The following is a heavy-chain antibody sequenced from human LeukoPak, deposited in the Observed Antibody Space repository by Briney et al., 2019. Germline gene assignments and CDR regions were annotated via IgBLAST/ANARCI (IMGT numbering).Heavy chain of an antibody. Sequence: SETLSLTCTVSGVSLSGYYWSWIRQPPGKGLEWIGHISYSDGTNYNPSLKSRVTMSVDTSKNQFSLKLSSVTAADTAVYYCARRPHCSGASCYSGYRMDVWGQGTTVTVSS. D-gene: IGHD2-15*01. V-gene: IGHV4-59*08. J-gene: IGHJ6*02. CDR3: ARRPHCSGASCYSGYRMDV. CDR1: GVSLSGYY. CDR2: ISYSDGT.